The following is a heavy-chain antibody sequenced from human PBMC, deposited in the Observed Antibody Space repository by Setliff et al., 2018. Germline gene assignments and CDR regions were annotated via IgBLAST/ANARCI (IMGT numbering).Heavy chain of an antibody. CDR1: GGSIRSSYYY. CDR2: IYYNGST. CDR3: ARPLEESFGGVRDSDAFDV. D-gene: IGHD3-16*01. Sequence: SETLSLTWTVSGGSIRSSYYYWGWIRQPPGKGLEWIGSIYYNGSTHFNPSLKSRVAISVDTSKNLLSLRVNSVTATDTAVYYCARPLEESFGGVRDSDAFDVWGQGTMVT. V-gene: IGHV4-39*01. J-gene: IGHJ3*01.